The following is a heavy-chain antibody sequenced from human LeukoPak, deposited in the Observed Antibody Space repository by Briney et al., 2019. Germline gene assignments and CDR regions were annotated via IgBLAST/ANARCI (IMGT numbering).Heavy chain of an antibody. CDR2: INPNSGGT. CDR3: ARDKIRVGASRDYFDY. V-gene: IGHV1-2*02. Sequence: ASVKVSCKASGYTFTGYYMHWVRQAPGQGLEWMGWINPNSGGTNYAQKFQGRVTMTRDTSISTAYMELSRLRSDDTAVYYRARDKIRVGASRDYFDYWGQGTLVTVSS. D-gene: IGHD1-26*01. J-gene: IGHJ4*02. CDR1: GYTFTGYY.